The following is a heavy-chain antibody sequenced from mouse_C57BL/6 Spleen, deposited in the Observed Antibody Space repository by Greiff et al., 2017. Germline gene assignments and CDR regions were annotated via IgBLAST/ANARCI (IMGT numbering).Heavy chain of an antibody. V-gene: IGHV3-6*01. CDR1: GYSITSGYY. J-gene: IGHJ2*01. CDR3: ARVSYYFDY. Sequence: EVKLKESGPGLVKPSQSLSLTCSVTGYSITSGYYWNWIRQFPGNKLEWMGYISYDGSNNYNPSLKNLISITLDTSKNQFFLKLNSVTTEDTATYYCARVSYYFDYWGQGTTLTVSS. CDR2: ISYDGSN.